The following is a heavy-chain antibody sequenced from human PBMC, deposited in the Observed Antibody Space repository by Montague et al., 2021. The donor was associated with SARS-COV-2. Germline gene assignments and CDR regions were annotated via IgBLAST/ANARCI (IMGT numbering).Heavy chain of an antibody. J-gene: IGHJ6*02. CDR2: IWHGGST. Sequence: SETLSLTCTVSGCSITHAYYWGWIRQPPGKGLEWIGNIWHGGSTYYNPSLKSRVTISVDTSNNQFSLKLTSVTAADTAVYYCARTSQYCTPTNCYLPNAMDVWGQGTTVTVSS. CDR1: GCSITHAYY. V-gene: IGHV4-38-2*02. D-gene: IGHD2-8*01. CDR3: ARTSQYCTPTNCYLPNAMDV.